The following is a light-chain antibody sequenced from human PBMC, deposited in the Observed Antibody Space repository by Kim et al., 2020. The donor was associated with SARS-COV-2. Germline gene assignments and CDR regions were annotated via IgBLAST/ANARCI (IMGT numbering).Light chain of an antibody. Sequence: QSFTISCAGTSNDIGAYNFVSWYRQYPGKAPKLIIFDVSDRPSGISNRFSGSKAGNTASLTISGLQAEDEADYCCSSYTGTSTHVFGGGTQLTVL. V-gene: IGLV2-14*03. J-gene: IGLJ2*01. CDR1: SNDIGAYNF. CDR2: DVS. CDR3: SSYTGTSTHV.